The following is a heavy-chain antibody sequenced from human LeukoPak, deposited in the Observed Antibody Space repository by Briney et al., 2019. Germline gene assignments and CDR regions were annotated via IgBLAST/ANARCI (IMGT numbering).Heavy chain of an antibody. CDR1: GYTLSALS. CDR3: TTDSLHNGFDP. Sequence: ASVKVSCKVSGYTLSALSIHWVRQVPGKGLEWMGGLYREHARTIYAARFQGRVTMTEDTSTDIAYMELSSLRSEDTAVYYCTTDSLHNGFDPWGQGTLVTVSS. J-gene: IGHJ5*02. D-gene: IGHD5-24*01. CDR2: LYREHART. V-gene: IGHV1-24*01.